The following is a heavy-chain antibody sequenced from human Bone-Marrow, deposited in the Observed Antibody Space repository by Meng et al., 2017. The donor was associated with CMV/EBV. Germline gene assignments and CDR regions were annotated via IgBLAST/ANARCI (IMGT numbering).Heavy chain of an antibody. CDR3: ARGAGEGAAAGAFDI. Sequence: GESLKISCAASGFTFSSYSMNWVRQAPGKGLEWVSSISSSSSNIYYADSVKGRFTISRDNAKTPLYLQMNSMRAEDTAVYYCARGAGEGAAAGAFDIWGQGTMVTVSS. CDR2: ISSSSSNI. V-gene: IGHV3-21*01. D-gene: IGHD6-13*01. J-gene: IGHJ3*02. CDR1: GFTFSSYS.